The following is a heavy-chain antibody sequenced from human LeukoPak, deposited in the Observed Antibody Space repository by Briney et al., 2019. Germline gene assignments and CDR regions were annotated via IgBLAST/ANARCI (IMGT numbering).Heavy chain of an antibody. Sequence: GGSLSLSCEASGFTFDNYWKTWVRQAPGRGLEWVANLKEDGSVKQHADSVRGRFTISRDNTKNLVFLQMSSLKAEDSAVYYCARDERSGYYIYWGQGILVTVSS. D-gene: IGHD3-22*01. CDR3: ARDERSGYYIY. CDR2: LKEDGSVK. J-gene: IGHJ4*02. CDR1: GFTFDNYW. V-gene: IGHV3-7*01.